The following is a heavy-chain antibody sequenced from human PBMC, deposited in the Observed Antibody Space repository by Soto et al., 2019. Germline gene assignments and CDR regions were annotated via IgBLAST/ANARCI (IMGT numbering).Heavy chain of an antibody. CDR3: VNSGYYHGVDV. J-gene: IGHJ6*02. V-gene: IGHV3-15*07. CDR1: GLTFTNAW. D-gene: IGHD1-20*01. CDR2: IKSKTDGGTI. Sequence: EVQLVESGGGLGKPGGSLRLSCEASGLTFTNAWMTWVRQAPGKGLEWVGRIKSKTDGGTIDYAAPVKGRFSISRDDSKNTLYLQVNSLKTEDTAVYYCVNSGYYHGVDVWGQGTTVIVSS.